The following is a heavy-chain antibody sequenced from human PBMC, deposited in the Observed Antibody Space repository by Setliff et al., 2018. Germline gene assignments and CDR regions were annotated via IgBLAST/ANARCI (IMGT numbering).Heavy chain of an antibody. J-gene: IGHJ3*02. Sequence: ASVKVSCKASGYTFSGYYMHWVRQAPGQGLEWMGRINPNSGGTNYAQKFQGRVTMTSDSSISTAYMELRSLRSDDTAVYYCARVLFHCSSTSCYLDAFDIWGQGTMVTVSS. V-gene: IGHV1-2*06. CDR1: GYTFSGYY. CDR3: ARVLFHCSSTSCYLDAFDI. CDR2: INPNSGGT. D-gene: IGHD2-2*01.